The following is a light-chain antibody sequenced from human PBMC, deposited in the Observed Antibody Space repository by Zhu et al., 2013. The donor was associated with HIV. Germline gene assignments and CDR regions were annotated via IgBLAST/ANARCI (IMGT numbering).Light chain of an antibody. J-gene: IGKJ4*01. CDR1: QSISTW. Sequence: DIQMTQSPSTLSASIGDRVTITCRASQSISTWLAWYQQKPGKPPRLLIYKASTLESGVPSRFSGSRSGTEFTLTINNVQPEDFASYFCQQSYRHPLTFGG. V-gene: IGKV1-5*03. CDR3: QQSYRHPLT. CDR2: KAS.